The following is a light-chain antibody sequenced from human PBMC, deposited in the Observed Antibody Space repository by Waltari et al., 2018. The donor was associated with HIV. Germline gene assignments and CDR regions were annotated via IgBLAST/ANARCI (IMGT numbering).Light chain of an antibody. CDR2: GNN. CDR3: QSYDSDLGGSYV. Sequence: QSVLTQPPSVSGAPGQRVTISCTGSSSNIGAGYDVHWYQQLPGTDPKLLIDGNNNRPAGFPDRFSASNSDTSASLTITGLQAEHEGDYYCQSYDSDLGGSYVFGTGTKVSVL. V-gene: IGLV1-40*01. J-gene: IGLJ1*01. CDR1: SSNIGAGYD.